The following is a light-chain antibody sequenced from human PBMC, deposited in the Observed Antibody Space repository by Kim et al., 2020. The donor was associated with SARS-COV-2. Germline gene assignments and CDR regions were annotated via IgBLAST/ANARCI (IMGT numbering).Light chain of an antibody. CDR3: NSRDSSGNHLV. Sequence: SSELTQDPAVSVALGQTVRITCQGDSLRSYYATWYQQKPGQAPVLVIYGKNNRPPGIPDRFSGSSSGKTAALTITGAQAEDEADYYCNSRDSSGNHLVFGGGTQLTVL. CDR2: GKN. J-gene: IGLJ2*01. V-gene: IGLV3-19*01. CDR1: SLRSYY.